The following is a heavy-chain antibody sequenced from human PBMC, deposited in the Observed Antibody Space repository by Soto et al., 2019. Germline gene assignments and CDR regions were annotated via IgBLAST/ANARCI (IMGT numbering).Heavy chain of an antibody. J-gene: IGHJ6*02. Sequence: GGSLRLSCAASGFTFSSYSMNWVRQAPGKGLEWVSSISSSSSYIYYADSVKGRFTISRDNAKNSLYLQMNSLRAEDTAVYYCARDAGSYYSLSYYGMDVWGQGTTVTVSS. CDR3: ARDAGSYYSLSYYGMDV. CDR2: ISSSSSYI. D-gene: IGHD1-26*01. V-gene: IGHV3-21*01. CDR1: GFTFSSYS.